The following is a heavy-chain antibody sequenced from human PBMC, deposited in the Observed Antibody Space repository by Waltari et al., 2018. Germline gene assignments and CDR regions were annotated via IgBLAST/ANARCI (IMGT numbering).Heavy chain of an antibody. CDR2: IYHSGST. Sequence: QLQLQESGSGLVKPSQTLSLTCAVSGGSISSGGSSWSWIRQPPGKGLEWIGYIYHSGSTYYNPSLKSRVTISVDRSKNQFSLKLSSVTAADTAVYYCARADDCSGGSCYGDDAFDIWGQGTMVTVSS. J-gene: IGHJ3*02. CDR1: GGSISSGGSS. V-gene: IGHV4-30-2*01. D-gene: IGHD2-15*01. CDR3: ARADDCSGGSCYGDDAFDI.